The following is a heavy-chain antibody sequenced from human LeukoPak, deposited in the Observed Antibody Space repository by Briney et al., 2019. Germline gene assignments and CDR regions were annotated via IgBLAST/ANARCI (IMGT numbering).Heavy chain of an antibody. J-gene: IGHJ3*02. D-gene: IGHD6-19*01. CDR1: GFPFSSYA. CDR2: ISGSGGST. V-gene: IGHV3-23*01. CDR3: ARERQWAFDI. Sequence: GSLRLSCAAAGFPFSSYAMSWVRRAPGKGLAWVSAISGSGGSTYYADSVKGRFTISRDNSKNTLYLQMNSLRAEDTAVYYCARERQWAFDIWGQGTMVTVSS.